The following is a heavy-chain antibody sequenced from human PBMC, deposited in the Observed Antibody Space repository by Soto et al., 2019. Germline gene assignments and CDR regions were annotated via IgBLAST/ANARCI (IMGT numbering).Heavy chain of an antibody. CDR2: INPNSGGT. CDR3: ARSSGYSYGFDY. J-gene: IGHJ4*02. D-gene: IGHD5-18*01. CDR1: GYIFTDYY. V-gene: IGHV1-2*06. Sequence: ASVKVSCKASGYIFTDYYMHWVRQAPGQELGWMGRINPNSGGTNYAQKLQGRITMTTDTSTSTAYMELRSLRSDDTAVYYCARSSGYSYGFDYWGQGTLVTVSS.